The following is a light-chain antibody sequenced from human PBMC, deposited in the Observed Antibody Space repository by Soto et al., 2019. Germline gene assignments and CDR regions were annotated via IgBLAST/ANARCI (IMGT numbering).Light chain of an antibody. CDR2: EVS. CDR3: TSHAGSNNSV. Sequence: QAVLTQPRCASGSPGQSVAISCTGTSSGVGGYNYVSWYQQHPGKAPKLIISEVSKRPSGVPDRFSGSKSGNTASLTVSGLQAEDEADYYCTSHAGSNNSVFGTGTKVTVL. V-gene: IGLV2-8*01. CDR1: SSGVGGYNY. J-gene: IGLJ1*01.